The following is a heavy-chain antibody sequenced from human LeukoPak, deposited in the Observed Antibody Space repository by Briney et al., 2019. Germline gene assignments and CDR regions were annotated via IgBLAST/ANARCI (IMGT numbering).Heavy chain of an antibody. CDR3: ASAPILRGEGGERYRCGLDV. CDR1: VGSISSGNW. V-gene: IGHV4/OR15-8*01. Sequence: PSETLSLTCGVSVGSISSGNWWTWVRQYPGKGLEWIGEIHHNGTRNFNQSLKSRVIISLDTFKNHISLILTSVTAADTAVYYCASAPILRGEGGERYRCGLDVWGQGTTVIVSS. D-gene: IGHD2-2*02. CDR2: IHHNGTR. J-gene: IGHJ6*02.